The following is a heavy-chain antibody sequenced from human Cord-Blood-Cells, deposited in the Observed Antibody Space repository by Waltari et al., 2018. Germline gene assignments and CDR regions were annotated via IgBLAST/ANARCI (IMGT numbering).Heavy chain of an antibody. J-gene: IGHJ3*02. Sequence: QVQLVQSGAEVKKPGSSVKVSCKASGGTFSSYAISWVRQAPGQGLEWMGGNLPLFGTANYAQKFQGRVPITADKSTSTAYMELSSLRSEDTAVYYCARGGGGDHNWDDAFDIWGQGTMVTVSS. CDR2: NLPLFGTA. D-gene: IGHD1-20*01. CDR3: ARGGGGDHNWDDAFDI. CDR1: GGTFSSYA. V-gene: IGHV1-69*06.